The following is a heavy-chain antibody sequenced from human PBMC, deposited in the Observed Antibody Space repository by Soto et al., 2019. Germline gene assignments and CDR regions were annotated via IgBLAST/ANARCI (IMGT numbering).Heavy chain of an antibody. CDR3: AAELKLFGENLHDTFDI. J-gene: IGHJ3*02. V-gene: IGHV3-48*01. Sequence: GWSIKLSCAACGVRFSSSGMNGSRKDQGKGLEWVSYISSSGRTIYYADSVKGRFTISRDNSKNTVYLQLNSVSAEDTAMFYCAAELKLFGENLHDTFDIWGRGTMVTVSS. CDR1: GVRFSSSG. D-gene: IGHD3-10*01. CDR2: ISSSGRTI.